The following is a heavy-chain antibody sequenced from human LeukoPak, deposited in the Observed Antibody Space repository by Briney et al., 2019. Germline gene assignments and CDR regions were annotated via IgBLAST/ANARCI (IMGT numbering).Heavy chain of an antibody. J-gene: IGHJ5*02. CDR2: ISSSSGYI. D-gene: IGHD3-10*01. Sequence: GGSLRLSCAASGFTFSSYSMNWVRQAPGKGLEWVSSISSSSGYIYYADSVKGRFTISRDNAKNSLYLQMNSLRAEDTAVYYCARDKGYGSGSYGFWFDPWGQGTLVTVSS. V-gene: IGHV3-21*01. CDR1: GFTFSSYS. CDR3: ARDKGYGSGSYGFWFDP.